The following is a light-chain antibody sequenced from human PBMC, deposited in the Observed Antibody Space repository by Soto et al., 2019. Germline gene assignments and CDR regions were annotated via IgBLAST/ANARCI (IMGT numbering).Light chain of an antibody. V-gene: IGLV2-14*01. J-gene: IGLJ2*01. Sequence: QSALTQPASVSGSPGQSITISCTGTTSDVGVYNYVSWYQQHPGKAPKLMIYEVTNRPSGLSNRFSGSKSGNTASLNISGLQAEDEADYYCSSYTSSSTRIFGGGTKLTVL. CDR2: EVT. CDR3: SSYTSSSTRI. CDR1: TSDVGVYNY.